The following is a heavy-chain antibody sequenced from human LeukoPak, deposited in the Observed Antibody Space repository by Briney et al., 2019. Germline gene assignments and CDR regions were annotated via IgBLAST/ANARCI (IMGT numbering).Heavy chain of an antibody. D-gene: IGHD4-11*01. J-gene: IGHJ6*03. CDR3: ARTEYSNYAYYYYYMDV. V-gene: IGHV4-31*03. Sequence: TLSLTCTVSGGSISSGGYYWSWIRQHPGKGLEWIGYIYYSGSTYYNPSLKSRVTISVDTSKNQFSLKLSSVTAADTAVYYCARTEYSNYAYYYYYMDVWGKGTTVTVSS. CDR2: IYYSGST. CDR1: GGSISSGGYY.